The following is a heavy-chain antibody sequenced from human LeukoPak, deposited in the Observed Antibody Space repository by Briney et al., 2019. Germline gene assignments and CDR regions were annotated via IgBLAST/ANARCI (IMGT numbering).Heavy chain of an antibody. V-gene: IGHV4-39*07. Sequence: KASETLSLTCTVSGGSISSSSYYWGWIRQPPGKGLEWIGSIYYSGSTYYNPSLKSRVTISVDTSKNQFSLKLSSVTAADTAVYYCARGFRLGSLYYLDYWGQGTLVTVSS. CDR1: GGSISSSSYY. CDR3: ARGFRLGSLYYLDY. CDR2: IYYSGST. D-gene: IGHD6-19*01. J-gene: IGHJ4*02.